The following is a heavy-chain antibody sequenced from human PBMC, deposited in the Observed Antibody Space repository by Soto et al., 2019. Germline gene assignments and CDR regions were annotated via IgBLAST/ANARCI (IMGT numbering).Heavy chain of an antibody. CDR3: ATMNYDILTGYSRFAY. J-gene: IGHJ4*02. D-gene: IGHD3-9*01. CDR1: GYTRTELS. CDR2: FDPEDGET. V-gene: IGHV1-24*01. Sequence: GASVKVSCKVSGYTRTELSMHWVRQAPGKGLEWMGGFDPEDGETIYAQKFQGRVTMTEDASTDTAYMELSSLRSEDTAVYYCATMNYDILTGYSRFAYWGQGTLVTVSS.